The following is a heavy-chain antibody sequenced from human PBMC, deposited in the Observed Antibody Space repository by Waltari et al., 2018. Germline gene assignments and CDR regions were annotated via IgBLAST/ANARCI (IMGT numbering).Heavy chain of an antibody. CDR2: IYYSGNT. Sequence: QLQLQESGPGLVRPSETLSLTCTVSGGSISSSSYYWGWIRQPPGKGLECLATIYYSGNTFYNPSIKSRATLSIDTSKNQFSLKLSSVTAADTAVYYCAREPSSEMGFDYWGQGTLVSASS. CDR3: AREPSSEMGFDY. J-gene: IGHJ4*02. D-gene: IGHD6-6*01. CDR1: GGSISSSSYY. V-gene: IGHV4-39*07.